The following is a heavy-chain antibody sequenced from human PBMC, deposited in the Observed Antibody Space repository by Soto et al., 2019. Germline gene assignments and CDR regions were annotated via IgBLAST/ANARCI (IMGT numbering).Heavy chain of an antibody. CDR1: GGSISSSDYY. J-gene: IGHJ4*02. D-gene: IGHD2-15*01. CDR2: IYYSGST. V-gene: IGHV4-30-4*01. Sequence: SETLSLTCTLAGGSISSSDYYCNWIRQPPGKGLGRIGYIYYSGSTYSIPSLKSRFTISVYTSKTQFSLKLSSVTAADTAVYYCARASGGQVGWGQGTLVSVSS. CDR3: ARASGGQVG.